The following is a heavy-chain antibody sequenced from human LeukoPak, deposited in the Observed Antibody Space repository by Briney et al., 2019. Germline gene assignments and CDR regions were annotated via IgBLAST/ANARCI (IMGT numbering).Heavy chain of an antibody. V-gene: IGHV1-2*02. CDR2: INPNSGGT. D-gene: IGHD5-18*01. Sequence: ASVKVSCKASGYTFTGYYMHWVRQAPGQGLEWMGWINPNSGGTNYAQKFQGRVTMTRDTSISTAYMELSRLRPDDTAVYYCAREDTAMEGYFDYWGQGTLVTVSS. CDR3: AREDTAMEGYFDY. J-gene: IGHJ4*02. CDR1: GYTFTGYY.